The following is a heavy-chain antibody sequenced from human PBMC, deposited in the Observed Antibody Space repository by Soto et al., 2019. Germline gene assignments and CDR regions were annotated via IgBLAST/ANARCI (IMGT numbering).Heavy chain of an antibody. Sequence: EVQLLESGGGLVQPGGSLRLSCAASGFTFSSYAMSWVRQAPGKGLEWVSAISGSGGSTYYADSVKGRFTISRDNSKNSLYLQMYSLGAEDTAVYYCAKAIAVAGTGPDYWGQGTLVTVSS. CDR2: ISGSGGST. V-gene: IGHV3-23*01. J-gene: IGHJ4*02. CDR1: GFTFSSYA. D-gene: IGHD6-19*01. CDR3: AKAIAVAGTGPDY.